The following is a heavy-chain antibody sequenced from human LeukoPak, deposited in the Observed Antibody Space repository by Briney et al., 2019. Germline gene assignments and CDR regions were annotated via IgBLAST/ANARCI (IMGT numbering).Heavy chain of an antibody. D-gene: IGHD3-10*01. J-gene: IGHJ2*01. CDR2: LNHSGST. CDR3: ARGSITMVRGLARYFDL. Sequence: SETLSLTCAVYGGSFSGYYWIWIRQPPGKGREWIGELNHSGSTNYNPPLKSRVTISVDTSKNQFSLKLSSVTAADTAVYYCARGSITMVRGLARYFDLWGRGTLVTVSS. CDR1: GGSFSGYY. V-gene: IGHV4-34*01.